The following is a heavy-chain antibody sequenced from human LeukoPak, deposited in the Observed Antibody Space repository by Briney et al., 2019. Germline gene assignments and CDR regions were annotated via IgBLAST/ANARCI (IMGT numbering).Heavy chain of an antibody. Sequence: GGSLRLSCVASGFTVSSNYMSWVRQAPGKGLEWVAVISYDGSNKYYADSVKGRFTISRDNSKNTVYLQMNSLRAEDTAVYYCARRAGGYSHPYDYWGQGILVTVSS. CDR1: GFTVSSNY. CDR2: ISYDGSNK. CDR3: ARRAGGYSHPYDY. D-gene: IGHD4-23*01. V-gene: IGHV3-30*03. J-gene: IGHJ4*02.